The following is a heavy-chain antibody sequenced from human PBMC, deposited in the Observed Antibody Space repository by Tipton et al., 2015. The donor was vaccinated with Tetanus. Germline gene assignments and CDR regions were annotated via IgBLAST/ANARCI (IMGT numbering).Heavy chain of an antibody. CDR1: GFTFSDYY. V-gene: IGHV3-11*01. CDR2: ISSSGSTI. Sequence: SLRLSCAASGFTFSDYYMSWIRQAPGKGLEWVSYISSSGSTIYYADSVKGRFTISRDNAKNSLYLQMNSLRAEDTAVYYCARFPSVVSSYYYGMDVWGQGTTVTVSS. J-gene: IGHJ6*02. D-gene: IGHD3-22*01. CDR3: ARFPSVVSSYYYGMDV.